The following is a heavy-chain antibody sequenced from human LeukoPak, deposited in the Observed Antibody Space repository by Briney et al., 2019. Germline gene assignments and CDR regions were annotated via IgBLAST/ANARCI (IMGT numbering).Heavy chain of an antibody. J-gene: IGHJ1*01. V-gene: IGHV4-61*02. CDR1: GGSIRSGGYY. CDR2: IYSSGTT. Sequence: SETLSLTCTVSGGSIRSGGYYWSWIRQPAGKGLEWIGRIYSSGTTNYNPSLKSRLTISLDTSKNQFSLKLSSVTAADTAIYYCAREFQYWGQGTPVTVSS. CDR3: AREFQY.